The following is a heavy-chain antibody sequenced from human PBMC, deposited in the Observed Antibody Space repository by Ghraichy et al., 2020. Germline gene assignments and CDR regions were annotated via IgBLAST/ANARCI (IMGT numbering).Heavy chain of an antibody. CDR1: GYSFSNYD. V-gene: IGHV1-8*01. CDR3: TRESAYYGSGSYYRLDP. J-gene: IGHJ5*02. Sequence: ASVKVSCKASGYSFSNYDINWVRQATGQGLEWMGWMNPNNGNAGYAQKFQGRVTMTSNTSIRTAYMELNSLRSEDTAVYYCTRESAYYGSGSYYRLDPWGQGTLVTVSS. D-gene: IGHD3-10*01. CDR2: MNPNNGNA.